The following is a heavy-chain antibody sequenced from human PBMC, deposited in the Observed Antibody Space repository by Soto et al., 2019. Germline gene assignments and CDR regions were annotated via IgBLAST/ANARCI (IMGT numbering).Heavy chain of an antibody. V-gene: IGHV4-59*08. J-gene: IGHJ4*02. CDR2: IYYSGST. D-gene: IGHD6-13*01. CDR1: GGSISSYY. Sequence: QVQLQESGPGLVKPSETLSLTCTVSGGSISSYYWSWIRQPPGKGLEWIGYIYYSGSTNYNPSLKSRVTRSVDTSKNQFSLKLSSVTAADTAVYYCARQGRGTAAGSDYWGQGTLVTVSS. CDR3: ARQGRGTAAGSDY.